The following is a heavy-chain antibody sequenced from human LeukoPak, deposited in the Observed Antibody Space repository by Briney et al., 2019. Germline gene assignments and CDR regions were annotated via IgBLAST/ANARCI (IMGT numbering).Heavy chain of an antibody. J-gene: IGHJ4*02. CDR2: IYSGGST. D-gene: IGHD2-15*01. CDR3: ARDIGSAGSCYSDN. V-gene: IGHV3-66*01. Sequence: GGSLRLSCAASGFTVSSNYMSWVRQAAGKGLEWVSVIYSGGSTYYADSVKGRFSISRDNSNNTLHLQMNSLRVDDTAVYYCARDIGSAGSCYSDNWGQGTLVTVSS. CDR1: GFTVSSNY.